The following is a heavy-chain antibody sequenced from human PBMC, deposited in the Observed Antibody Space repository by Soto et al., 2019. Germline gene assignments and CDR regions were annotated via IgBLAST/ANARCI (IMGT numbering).Heavy chain of an antibody. D-gene: IGHD1-26*01. CDR2: TTVSGGET. Sequence: EVQLLESGGGLVQPGGSLRLSCVASGFTFNNYGMTWVRQAPGKGLEWVSGTTVSGGETYYADSVKGRFTISRDNSKSTLLLQMNSLRAEETAVYYCGKGGTGDVGDHWGQGTLVTVSS. CDR1: GFTFNNYG. J-gene: IGHJ4*02. V-gene: IGHV3-23*01. CDR3: GKGGTGDVGDH.